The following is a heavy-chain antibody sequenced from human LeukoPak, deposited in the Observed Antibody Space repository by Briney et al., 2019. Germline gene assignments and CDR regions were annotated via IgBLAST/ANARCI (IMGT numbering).Heavy chain of an antibody. CDR1: GGSISSSSYY. CDR2: IYYSGST. CDR3: ARGRGGGSCYDLDY. J-gene: IGHJ4*02. Sequence: PSETLSLTCTVSGGSISSSSYYWGWIRQPPGKGLEWIGGIYYSGSTYYNPSLKSRVTISVDTSKNQFSLKLSSVTAADTAVYYCARGRGGGSCYDLDYWGQGTLVTASS. V-gene: IGHV4-39*01. D-gene: IGHD2-15*01.